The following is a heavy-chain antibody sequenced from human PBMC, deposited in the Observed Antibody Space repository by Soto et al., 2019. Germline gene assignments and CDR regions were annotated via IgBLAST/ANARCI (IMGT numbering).Heavy chain of an antibody. D-gene: IGHD3-9*01. J-gene: IGHJ4*02. V-gene: IGHV5-10-1*01. CDR2: IDPSDSYI. CDR3: VRRDYDTLTGYYTVDF. Sequence: GESLKISCKGSGYSFTNQWISWVRQMPGKGLEWMGRIDPSDSYINYSPPFQGHVTISVDKSINTAYLQWSSLKASDTATYYCVRRDYDTLTGYYTVDFWGQGTMVTVSS. CDR1: GYSFTNQW.